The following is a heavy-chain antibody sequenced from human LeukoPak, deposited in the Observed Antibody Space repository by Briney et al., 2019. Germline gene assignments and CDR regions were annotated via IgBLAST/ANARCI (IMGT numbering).Heavy chain of an antibody. J-gene: IGHJ4*02. V-gene: IGHV3-7*01. CDR3: ARARDFWGGYYYGY. CDR2: IKQDGSEK. CDR1: GFTFSSYW. Sequence: PGGSLRLSCAASGFTFSSYWMSWVRQAPGKGLEWVANIKQDGSEKYYVDSVKGRFTISRDNAKNSLYLQMNSLRAEDTAVYYCARARDFWGGYYYGYWGQGTLVTVSS. D-gene: IGHD3-3*01.